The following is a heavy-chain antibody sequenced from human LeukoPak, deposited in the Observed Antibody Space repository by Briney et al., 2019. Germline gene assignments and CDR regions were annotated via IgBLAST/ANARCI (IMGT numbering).Heavy chain of an antibody. J-gene: IGHJ4*02. D-gene: IGHD6-13*01. CDR2: ISGSGGST. V-gene: IGHV3-23*01. CDR3: AKAGYSSSWSFFNS. Sequence: GSLRLSLGVSGFTFSSYAMSWVRPAPGKGLEWVSTISGSGGSTYYADSVKGRFTISRDNPKNTLSLQMSSLRAEDTAVYYCAKAGYSSSWSFFNSWGQGTLVTVSS. CDR1: GFTFSSYA.